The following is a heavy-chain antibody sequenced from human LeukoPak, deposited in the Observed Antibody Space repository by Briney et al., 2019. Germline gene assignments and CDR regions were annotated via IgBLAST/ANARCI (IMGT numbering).Heavy chain of an antibody. CDR1: GGSISSSSSY. V-gene: IGHV4-39*07. CDR3: ARGWGDGYNFDY. J-gene: IGHJ4*02. CDR2: IYYSGSS. D-gene: IGHD5-24*01. Sequence: PSETLSLTCSVSGGSISSSSSYWGWIRQPPGKGLEWIGSIYYSGSSFDNPALKSRVTISVDTSKNQFSLKLSSVTAADTAVYYCARGWGDGYNFDYWGQGTLVTVSS.